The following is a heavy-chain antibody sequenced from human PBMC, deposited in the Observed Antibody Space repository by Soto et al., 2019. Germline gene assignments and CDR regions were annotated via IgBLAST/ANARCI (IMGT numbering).Heavy chain of an antibody. CDR1: GFTFDDYA. J-gene: IGHJ4*02. V-gene: IGHV3-9*01. CDR2: ISWNSGSI. D-gene: IGHD2-2*03. CDR3: AKTTGYCSSTSCSAGTFDY. Sequence: GGSLRLSCAASGFTFDDYAMHWVRQAPGKGLEWVSGISWNSGSIGYADSVKGRFTISRDNAKNPLYLQMNSLRAEDTALYYCAKTTGYCSSTSCSAGTFDYWGQGTLVTVSS.